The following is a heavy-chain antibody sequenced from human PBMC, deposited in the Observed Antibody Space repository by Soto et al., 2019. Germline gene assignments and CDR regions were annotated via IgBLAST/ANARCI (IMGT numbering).Heavy chain of an antibody. V-gene: IGHV3-74*01. D-gene: IGHD3-10*01. J-gene: IGHJ6*03. Sequence: GGSLRLSCAASGFTFSSYWMHWVRQAPGKGLVWVSRINSDGSSTSYADSVKGRFTISRDNAKNTLYLQMNSLRAEDTAVYYCARAGYGSGSPPYYYMDVWGKGTTVTVSS. CDR3: ARAGYGSGSPPYYYMDV. CDR2: INSDGSST. CDR1: GFTFSSYW.